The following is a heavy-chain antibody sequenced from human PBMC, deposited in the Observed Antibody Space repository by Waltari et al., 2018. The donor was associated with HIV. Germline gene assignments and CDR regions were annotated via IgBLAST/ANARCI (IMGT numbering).Heavy chain of an antibody. CDR2: LWHDCTNR. J-gene: IGHJ5*01. D-gene: IGHD3-3*01. CDR1: GFTFKTYG. Sequence: QVRLVASGGRVVQPGSSLTLSWAASGFTFKTYGMHWVRQAAGKGLGWVASLWHDCTNRLYADFARGRFTVSRDNSKNLLFLHMTGLRGDDTGLYFCAKESYDGYYDFWSGHNFFDSWGQGT. V-gene: IGHV3-33*03. CDR3: AKESYDGYYDFWSGHNFFDS.